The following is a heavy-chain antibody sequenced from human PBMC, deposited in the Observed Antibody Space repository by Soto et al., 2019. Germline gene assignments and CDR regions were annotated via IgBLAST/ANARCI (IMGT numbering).Heavy chain of an antibody. V-gene: IGHV4-30-2*01. J-gene: IGHJ3*02. D-gene: IGHD3-10*01. CDR2: IYHSGST. CDR1: GGSISSGGYS. CDR3: ARLRLWFGDHDAFDI. Sequence: LSLTCAVSGGSISSGGYSSSWFRQPPGKGLEWIGYIYHSGSTYYNPSLKSRVTISVDRSKNQFSLKLSSVTAADTAVYYCARLRLWFGDHDAFDIWGQGTMVTVSS.